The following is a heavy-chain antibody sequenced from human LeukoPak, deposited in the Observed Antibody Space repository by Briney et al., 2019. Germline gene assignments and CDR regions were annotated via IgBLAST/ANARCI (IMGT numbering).Heavy chain of an antibody. Sequence: GGSLRLSCAASGFTFSNYWMNWVRQAPGKGLEWVANIKEDGSEKIYVDSVKGRFTISRDNSKNSLYLQINNLRAEDMAVYYCTRNRGTDYWGQGTLVTVSS. CDR2: IKEDGSEK. CDR3: TRNRGTDY. CDR1: GFTFSNYW. D-gene: IGHD1-1*01. V-gene: IGHV3-7*01. J-gene: IGHJ4*02.